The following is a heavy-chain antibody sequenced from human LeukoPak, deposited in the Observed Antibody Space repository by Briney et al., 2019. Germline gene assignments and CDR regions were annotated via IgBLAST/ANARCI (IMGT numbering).Heavy chain of an antibody. J-gene: IGHJ4*02. D-gene: IGHD6-13*01. CDR1: GFTFSSYA. Sequence: PGGSLRLSCAASGFTFSSYAMSWVRQAPGKGLEWVSAISGSGGSTYYADSVKGRFTISRDNSKNTLYLQMNSPRAEDTAVYYCAKSRGSSWTYYFDYWGQGTLVTVSS. CDR3: AKSRGSSWTYYFDY. CDR2: ISGSGGST. V-gene: IGHV3-23*01.